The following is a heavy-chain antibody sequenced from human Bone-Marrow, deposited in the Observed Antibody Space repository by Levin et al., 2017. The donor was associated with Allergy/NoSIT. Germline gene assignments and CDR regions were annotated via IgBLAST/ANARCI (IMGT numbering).Heavy chain of an antibody. V-gene: IGHV5-10-1*01. CDR2: IDPTDSYT. CDR1: GYTFTSYW. CDR3: ARLRSSAWNDAFDI. J-gene: IGHJ3*02. Sequence: KVSCQGSGYTFTSYWISWVRQMPGKGLEWMGRIDPTDSYTNYSPSFQGHVTISADKSITTAYLQLGSLKASDTAMYYCARLRSSAWNDAFDIWGQGTVLIVSA. D-gene: IGHD6-19*01.